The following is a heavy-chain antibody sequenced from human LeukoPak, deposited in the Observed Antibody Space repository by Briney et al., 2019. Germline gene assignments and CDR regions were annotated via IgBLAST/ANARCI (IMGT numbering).Heavy chain of an antibody. CDR3: ARNDFWSGYPGSYMDV. D-gene: IGHD3-3*01. CDR1: GYTFTGYY. Sequence: ASVKVSCKASGYTFTGYYMHWVRQAPGQGLEWMGWINPNSADTKYAQKFQGRVTMTRDTSISTTYMELSRLRSDDTAVYYCARNDFWSGYPGSYMDVWGKGTPVTVSS. V-gene: IGHV1-2*02. CDR2: INPNSADT. J-gene: IGHJ6*03.